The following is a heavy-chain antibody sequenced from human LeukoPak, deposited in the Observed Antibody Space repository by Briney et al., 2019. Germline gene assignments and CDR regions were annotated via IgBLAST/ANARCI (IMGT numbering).Heavy chain of an antibody. CDR1: GYTFTGYY. V-gene: IGHV1-2*02. Sequence: ASVKVSCKASGYTFTGYYMHWVRQAPGQGLEWMGWINPNSGGTNYAQKFQGRVTMTRDTSISTAYMELSSLRSEDTAVYYCERSNPLSCDGMDVWGQGTTVTVSS. J-gene: IGHJ6*02. CDR2: INPNSGGT. CDR3: ERSNPLSCDGMDV. D-gene: IGHD4-11*01.